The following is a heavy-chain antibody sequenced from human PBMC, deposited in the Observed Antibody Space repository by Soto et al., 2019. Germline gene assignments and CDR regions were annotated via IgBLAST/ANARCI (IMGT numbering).Heavy chain of an antibody. Sequence: SETLSHTGAVSGYHTANGYHGGWPRAPPGKELEWIGTISHSGDTYYNPSLKSRVTISIDTAKNHLSLILSSVTAADTATYYCTRIYCTTTSCFINGMDVWGQGTTVT. CDR3: TRIYCTTTSCFINGMDV. J-gene: IGHJ6*02. CDR2: ISHSGDT. D-gene: IGHD2-2*01. CDR1: GYHTANGYH. V-gene: IGHV4-38-2*01.